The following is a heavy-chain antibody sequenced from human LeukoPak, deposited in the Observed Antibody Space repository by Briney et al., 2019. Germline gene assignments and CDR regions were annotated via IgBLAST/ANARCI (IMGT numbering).Heavy chain of an antibody. CDR3: ARGLSGSYGY. CDR1: GGSINSYY. J-gene: IGHJ4*02. V-gene: IGHV4-59*01. CDR2: IYYSGST. Sequence: SETLSLTCTVSGGSINSYYWSWIRQPPGKGLEWIGYIYYSGSTNYNPSLKSRVTISADTSKNQFSLKLSSVTAADTAVYYCARGLSGSYGYWGQGTLVTVSS. D-gene: IGHD1-26*01.